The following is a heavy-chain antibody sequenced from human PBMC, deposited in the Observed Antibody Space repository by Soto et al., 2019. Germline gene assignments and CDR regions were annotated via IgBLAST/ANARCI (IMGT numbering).Heavy chain of an antibody. D-gene: IGHD3-10*01. Sequence: ASVPVSCQASCSTFTSYGSIWVRQAPGQGLEWMGWISAYNGNTNYAQKLQGRVTMTTDTSTSTAYMELRSLRSDDTAVYYCARGVWFGELSSETLDYCGHGTLVTVSS. CDR1: CSTFTSYG. CDR3: ARGVWFGELSSETLDY. CDR2: ISAYNGNT. V-gene: IGHV1-18*01. J-gene: IGHJ4*01.